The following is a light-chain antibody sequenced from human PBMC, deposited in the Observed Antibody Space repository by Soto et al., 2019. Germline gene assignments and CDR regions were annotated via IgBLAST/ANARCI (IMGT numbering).Light chain of an antibody. Sequence: QSVLTQPASVSGSPGQSITISCTGASSDVGGYNYVSWYQHHPGKAPKLMIYEVSNRPSGVSNRFSGSKSGNTASLTISGLQAEDEAHYYCSSYTSRSAYVFGTGTKVIVL. J-gene: IGLJ1*01. CDR3: SSYTSRSAYV. CDR2: EVS. V-gene: IGLV2-14*01. CDR1: SSDVGGYNY.